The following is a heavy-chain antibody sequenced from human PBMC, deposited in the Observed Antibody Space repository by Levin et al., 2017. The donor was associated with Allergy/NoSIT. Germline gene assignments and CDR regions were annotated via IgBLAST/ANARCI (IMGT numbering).Heavy chain of an antibody. CDR3: ASAVGDILTGYYHPGGAFDI. J-gene: IGHJ3*02. V-gene: IGHV4-59*01. Sequence: GSLRLSCTVSGGSISSYYWSWIRQPPGKGLEWIGYIYYSGSTNYNPSLKSRVTISVDTSKNQFSLKLSSVTAADTAVYYCASAVGDILTGYYHPGGAFDIWGQGTMVTVSS. D-gene: IGHD3-9*01. CDR1: GGSISSYY. CDR2: IYYSGST.